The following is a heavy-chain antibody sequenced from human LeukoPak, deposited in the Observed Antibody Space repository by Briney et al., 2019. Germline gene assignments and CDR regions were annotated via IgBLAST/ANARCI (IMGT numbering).Heavy chain of an antibody. J-gene: IGHJ4*02. CDR2: IYSGGNT. CDR1: GFTVSSNY. Sequence: GGSLRLSCAASGFTVSSNYMTWVRQAPGKGLEWVSVIYSGGNTYYADSVKGRFTISRDNSKNTLYLQMNSLRAEDTGVYYCAKDRETTASGTFDYWGQGTLVTVSS. D-gene: IGHD6-13*01. V-gene: IGHV3-66*01. CDR3: AKDRETTASGTFDY.